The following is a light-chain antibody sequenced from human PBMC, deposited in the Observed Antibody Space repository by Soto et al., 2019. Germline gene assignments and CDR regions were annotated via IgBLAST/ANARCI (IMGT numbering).Light chain of an antibody. V-gene: IGKV1-5*03. J-gene: IGKJ1*01. CDR1: HSISSY. Sequence: DIQMTQSPSSLSASVGDRVTITCRASHSISSYLNWYQQKPGKAPKLLIYKASSLESGVPSRFSGSGSGTEFTLTISSLQPDDFATYYCQHYNSYSEAFGQGTKVDIK. CDR3: QHYNSYSEA. CDR2: KAS.